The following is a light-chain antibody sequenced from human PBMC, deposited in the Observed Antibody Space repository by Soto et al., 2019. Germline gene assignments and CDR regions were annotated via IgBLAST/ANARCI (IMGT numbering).Light chain of an antibody. CDR3: QQGSNWPPRT. Sequence: EVVLTQSPATLSLSPGESATLPCRASESVSRYLAWYQQRPGQAPRLLMYDVSNRATGIPARFSGSGSGTDFTLTISSLEPEDFAIYYCQQGSNWPPRTFGQGTKVEIK. J-gene: IGKJ1*01. CDR1: ESVSRY. CDR2: DVS. V-gene: IGKV3-11*01.